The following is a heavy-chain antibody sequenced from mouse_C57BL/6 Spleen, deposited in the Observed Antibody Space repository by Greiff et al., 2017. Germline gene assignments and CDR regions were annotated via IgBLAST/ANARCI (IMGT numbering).Heavy chain of an antibody. D-gene: IGHD2-3*01. J-gene: IGHJ2*01. Sequence: VQLQQSGPELVKPGASVKMSSKASGYTFTSYWMNWVKQRPGRGLEWIGRIYPKSGGTKYNGKFKSKATLTVAKTSSTAYMQLSSLTSEDYAVYYCSRTPYDEDYFDYWGQGTTLTVSS. CDR2: IYPKSGGT. CDR1: GYTFTSYW. V-gene: IGHV1-62-3*01. CDR3: SRTPYDEDYFDY.